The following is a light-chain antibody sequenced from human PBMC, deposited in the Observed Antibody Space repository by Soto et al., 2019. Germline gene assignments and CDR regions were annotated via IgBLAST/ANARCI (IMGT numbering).Light chain of an antibody. CDR2: GAS. J-gene: IGKJ3*01. CDR3: QQYGSSPLT. CDR1: QSVSSSY. V-gene: IGKV3-20*01. Sequence: EIVLTQSPGTLSLSPGERATLSCRASQSVSSSYLAWYQQKPGQAPRLLIYGASSRATGIPDRFSGSGSGTDFTRTISRLEPEDFAVYCWQQYGSSPLTFGPGTKVDIK.